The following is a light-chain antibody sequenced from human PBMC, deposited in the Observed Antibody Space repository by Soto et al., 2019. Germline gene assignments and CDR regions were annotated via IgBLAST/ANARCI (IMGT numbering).Light chain of an antibody. J-gene: IGKJ4*01. Sequence: DIVLTQSPGTLSLSPGDSAALSCGASQSLSNNFLAWYQQKPGQAPRLLISGASSRATGIPDRFSGSGSGTDFTLTITRVEPEDFAVYYCQQYATSPLTFGGGTKVDIK. CDR2: GAS. CDR3: QQYATSPLT. CDR1: QSLSNNF. V-gene: IGKV3-20*01.